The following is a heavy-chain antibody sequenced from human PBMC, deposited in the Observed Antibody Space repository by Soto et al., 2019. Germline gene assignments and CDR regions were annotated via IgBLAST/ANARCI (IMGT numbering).Heavy chain of an antibody. Sequence: PGGSLRLSCAASGFTFSSYGMHWVRQAPGKGLEWVAVISYDGSNKYYADSVKGRFTISRDNSKNTLYLQMNSLRAEDTAVYYCAKIYGDYDYWGQGTLVTVSS. CDR2: ISYDGSNK. CDR3: AKIYGDYDY. D-gene: IGHD4-17*01. CDR1: GFTFSSYG. J-gene: IGHJ4*02. V-gene: IGHV3-30*18.